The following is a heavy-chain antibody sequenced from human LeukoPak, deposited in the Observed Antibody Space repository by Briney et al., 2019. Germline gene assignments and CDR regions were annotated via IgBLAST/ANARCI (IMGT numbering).Heavy chain of an antibody. Sequence: PSETLSLTCTVSGGSLSSSSYYWGWIRQPPGKGLEWIGWIYYSGSTYYNPSLKSRVTISVDTSKNQFSPKLSSVTAADTAVYFCARSHYSSGRSLDYWGQGTLVTVSS. CDR2: IYYSGST. D-gene: IGHD6-19*01. CDR1: GGSLSSSSYY. J-gene: IGHJ4*02. V-gene: IGHV4-39*07. CDR3: ARSHYSSGRSLDY.